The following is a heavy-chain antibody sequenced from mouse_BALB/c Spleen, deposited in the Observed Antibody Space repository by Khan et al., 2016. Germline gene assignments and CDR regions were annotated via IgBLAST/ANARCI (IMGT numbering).Heavy chain of an antibody. J-gene: IGHJ3*01. CDR1: GYTSANYW. CDR2: IYPGDGDT. V-gene: IGHV1-87*01. CDR3: ADALFIY. Sequence: VQLQESGAELARPGASVRLSCKASGYTSANYWMHWVKQRPGQGLEWIGSIYPGDGDTRYSQKFKDKATLTADKSSSSAYMHLRSVAAEDSAVYYCADALFIYWGQGTLVTVSA. D-gene: IGHD1-1*01.